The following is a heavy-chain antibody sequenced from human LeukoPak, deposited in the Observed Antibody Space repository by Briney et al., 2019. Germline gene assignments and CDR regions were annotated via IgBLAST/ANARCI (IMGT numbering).Heavy chain of an antibody. V-gene: IGHV1-2*02. J-gene: IGHJ4*02. Sequence: ASVKVSRKASGYIFSDYYMHWVRQAPGRGFEWMGWISRCSGATEIAEKFQGRVTLTRDTSISTAYVQLTNLASDDPAVYYCVSWAGGNSAVASFDYWGQGTLVIVSS. CDR2: ISRCSGAT. CDR3: VSWAGGNSAVASFDY. D-gene: IGHD5-18*01. CDR1: GYIFSDYY.